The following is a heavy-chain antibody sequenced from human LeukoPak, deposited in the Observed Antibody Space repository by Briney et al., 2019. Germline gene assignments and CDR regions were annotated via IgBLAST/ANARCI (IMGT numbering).Heavy chain of an antibody. Sequence: PGGSLILSCAASGFTVSSNYMSWVRPAPGKGLEWVSVIYSGGSTYYADSVKGRFTISRDNSKNTLYLQMNSLRAEGTAVYYCASWLRLDAFDIWGQGTMVTVSS. CDR1: GFTVSSNY. J-gene: IGHJ3*02. D-gene: IGHD3-9*01. CDR3: ASWLRLDAFDI. CDR2: IYSGGST. V-gene: IGHV3-66*01.